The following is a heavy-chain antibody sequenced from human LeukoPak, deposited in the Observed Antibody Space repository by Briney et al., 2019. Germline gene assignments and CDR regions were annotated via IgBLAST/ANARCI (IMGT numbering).Heavy chain of an antibody. Sequence: GGSLRLSCAASGFTLSSYWMSWGRQAPGKGLERVANIKYDGSEIDYVDSVKGRFTISRDNAKNSLYLQMNSLRAEDTAVYYCARDIAAPGLFFDYWGQGTLITVSS. J-gene: IGHJ4*02. CDR2: IKYDGSEI. CDR3: ARDIAAPGLFFDY. CDR1: GFTLSSYW. V-gene: IGHV3-7*01. D-gene: IGHD6-13*01.